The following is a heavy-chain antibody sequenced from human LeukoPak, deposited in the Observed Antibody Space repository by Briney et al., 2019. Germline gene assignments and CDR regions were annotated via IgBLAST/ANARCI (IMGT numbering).Heavy chain of an antibody. CDR3: ARGPDDFDY. J-gene: IGHJ4*02. CDR1: GGSMYSYY. CDR2: ISYSESA. V-gene: IGHV4-59*01. Sequence: SETLSLTCSVSGGSMYSYYWSWIRRPPGKGLEWIGYISYSESARYNPSLRSRVTISIDTSKSQFSLKVSSVTAADSAVYYCARGPDDFDYWGQGILVTVSS. D-gene: IGHD5-24*01.